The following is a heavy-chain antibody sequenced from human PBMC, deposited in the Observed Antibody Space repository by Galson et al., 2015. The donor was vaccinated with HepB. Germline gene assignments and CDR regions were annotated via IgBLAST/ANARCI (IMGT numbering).Heavy chain of an antibody. CDR1: GFTVSSDY. J-gene: IGHJ4*02. V-gene: IGHV3-53*01. D-gene: IGHD6-13*01. CDR2: IYSGGRT. Sequence: SLRLSCAASGFTVSSDYMSWVRQAPGKGLEWVSVIYSGGRTNYADSVKGRFTISRDDSKNTLYLQMNSLRVEDTAVYYCARDLGSSSCSWGQGTLVTVSS. CDR3: ARDLGSSSCS.